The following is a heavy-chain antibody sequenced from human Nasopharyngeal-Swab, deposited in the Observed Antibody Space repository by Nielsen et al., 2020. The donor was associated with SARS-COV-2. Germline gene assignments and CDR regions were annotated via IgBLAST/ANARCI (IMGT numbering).Heavy chain of an antibody. CDR1: GFTFSDYY. J-gene: IGHJ2*01. D-gene: IGHD6-19*01. CDR3: ARTRGGIAVAGRGYWYFDL. Sequence: GGSLRLSCAASGFTFSDYYMSWIRQAPGKGLEWASYISSSSSYTNYADSVKGRFTISRDNAKNSLYLQMNSLRAEDTAVYYCARTRGGIAVAGRGYWYFDLWGRGTLVTVSS. CDR2: ISSSSSYT. V-gene: IGHV3-11*06.